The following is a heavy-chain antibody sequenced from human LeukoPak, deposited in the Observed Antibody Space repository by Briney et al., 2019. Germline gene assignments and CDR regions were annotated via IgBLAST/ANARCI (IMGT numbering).Heavy chain of an antibody. J-gene: IGHJ4*02. CDR1: GGSFSGYY. Sequence: SETLSLTCAVYGGSFSGYYWSWIRQPPGKGLEWIGSIYYSGSTYYNPSLKSRVTISVDTSKNQFSLKVNSVTAADTAVYYCARHGNIVVVVAATAFDYWGQGTLVTVSS. CDR3: ARHGNIVVVVAATAFDY. D-gene: IGHD2-15*01. CDR2: IYYSGST. V-gene: IGHV4-34*01.